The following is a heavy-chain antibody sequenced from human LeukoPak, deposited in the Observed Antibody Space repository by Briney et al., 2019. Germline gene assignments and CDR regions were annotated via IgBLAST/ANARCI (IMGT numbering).Heavy chain of an antibody. J-gene: IGHJ4*02. CDR1: GFTFSSYN. CDR2: ISSSSSYI. V-gene: IGHV3-21*01. Sequence: GGSLRLSCAASGFTFSSYNMNWVRQAPGKGLEWVSSISSSSSYIYYADSVKDRFTISRDNAKNSLYLQMNSLRAEDTAVYYCARGTSGSYGYWGQGTLVTVSS. D-gene: IGHD1-26*01. CDR3: ARGTSGSYGY.